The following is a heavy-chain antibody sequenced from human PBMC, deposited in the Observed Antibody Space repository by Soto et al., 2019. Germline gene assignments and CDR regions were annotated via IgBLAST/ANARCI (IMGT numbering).Heavy chain of an antibody. CDR1: GYTFTSYD. CDR2: MNPNSGNT. D-gene: IGHD4-17*01. Sequence: ASVKVSCKASGYTFTSYDINWVRQATGQGLEWMGWMNPNSGNTGYAQKFQGRVTMTRNTSISTAYMELSSLRSEDTAVYYCARSTRTVTTFDYWGQGTLVTVSS. V-gene: IGHV1-8*01. J-gene: IGHJ4*02. CDR3: ARSTRTVTTFDY.